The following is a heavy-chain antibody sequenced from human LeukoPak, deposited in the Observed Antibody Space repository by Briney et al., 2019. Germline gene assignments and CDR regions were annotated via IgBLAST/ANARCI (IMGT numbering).Heavy chain of an antibody. CDR3: ARQWDYYGSGRYYMDV. J-gene: IGHJ6*03. CDR2: IFYSGST. Sequence: SETLSLTCTVSSGSISTSNYYWGWVRQPPGKALEWIGNIFYSGSTYYSPSLKSRVTISLDTSRNQFSLKLSSVTAADTAVYYCARQWDYYGSGRYYMDVRDEGTTVTISS. D-gene: IGHD3-10*01. V-gene: IGHV4-39*01. CDR1: SGSISTSNYY.